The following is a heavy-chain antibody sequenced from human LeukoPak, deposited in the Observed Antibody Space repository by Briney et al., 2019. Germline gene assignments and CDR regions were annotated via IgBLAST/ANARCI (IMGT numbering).Heavy chain of an antibody. D-gene: IGHD3-3*01. Sequence: SSETLSLTCTVSGGSISSGGYYWSWIRQPPGKGLEWIGYIYYSGSTNYNPSLKSRVTISVDTSKNQFSLKLSSVTAADTAVYYCARALGYDFWSGYWYYFDYWGQGTLVTVSS. V-gene: IGHV4-61*08. CDR3: ARALGYDFWSGYWYYFDY. J-gene: IGHJ4*02. CDR2: IYYSGST. CDR1: GGSISSGGYY.